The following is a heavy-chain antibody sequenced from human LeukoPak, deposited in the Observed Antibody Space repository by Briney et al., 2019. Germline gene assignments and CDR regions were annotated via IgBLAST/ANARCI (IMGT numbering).Heavy chain of an antibody. CDR1: GFIFSAYA. CDR2: ITGSGDST. CDR3: AKGTLRSRTGARCYPFDY. J-gene: IGHJ4*02. D-gene: IGHD2-8*02. Sequence: GGSLRLSCAASGFIFSAYAMNWVRQAPGKGLEWVSSITGSGDSTYIADSVKGRFTIYRDNSKNTMYMQMNILRAEDTAVYYCAKGTLRSRTGARCYPFDYWGQGTLVNVSS. V-gene: IGHV3-23*01.